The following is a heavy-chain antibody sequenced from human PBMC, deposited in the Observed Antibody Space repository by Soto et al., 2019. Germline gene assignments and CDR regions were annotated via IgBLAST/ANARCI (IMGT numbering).Heavy chain of an antibody. J-gene: IGHJ4*02. V-gene: IGHV4-59*01. Sequence: QVQLQESGPGLVKPSETLSLTCTVSGGSINNYYWSWIRQPPGKGLEWLGYMYNSGRTNYNPSLKSLVTISVDTSKSQFSLKLTSVTAADTAVSYCAGDRYSNGFDYWGQGSLVTVSS. CDR2: MYNSGRT. CDR3: AGDRYSNGFDY. D-gene: IGHD4-4*01. CDR1: GGSINNYY.